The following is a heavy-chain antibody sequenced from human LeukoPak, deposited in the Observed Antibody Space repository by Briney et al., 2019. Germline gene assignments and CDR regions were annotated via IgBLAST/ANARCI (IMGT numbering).Heavy chain of an antibody. D-gene: IGHD3-22*01. CDR1: GGSISSYY. V-gene: IGHV4-4*08. CDR2: IYTSGST. CDR3: ARDYYDSRTPGGTAFDI. J-gene: IGHJ3*02. Sequence: KTSETLSLTCTVSGGSISSYYWSWIRQPPGKGLEWIGYIYTSGSTNYNPSLKSRVTMSVDTSKNQFSLKLSSVTAADTAVYYCARDYYDSRTPGGTAFDIWGQGTMVTVSS.